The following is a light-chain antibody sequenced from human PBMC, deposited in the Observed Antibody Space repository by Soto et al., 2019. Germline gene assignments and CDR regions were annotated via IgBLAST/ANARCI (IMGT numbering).Light chain of an antibody. CDR2: AAS. J-gene: IGKJ1*01. V-gene: IGKV1-27*01. CDR1: QGISNY. CDR3: QQYNSAPWE. Sequence: DIQMTQSPSSLSASVGDRVTITCRASQGISNYLAWYQQKPGKVPQLLISAASTLQSGVPSRFSGSGSGTNFILTISSLQPEDVATYYCQQYNSAPWEFGPGTKVELK.